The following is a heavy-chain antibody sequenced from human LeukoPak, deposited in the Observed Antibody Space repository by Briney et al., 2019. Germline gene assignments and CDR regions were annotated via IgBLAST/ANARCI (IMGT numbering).Heavy chain of an antibody. V-gene: IGHV1-8*03. Sequence: ASVKVSCKAPGYTFTSYDINWVRQATGKGLEWMGWMNPNSGNTGYAQKFQGRVTITRNTSISTAYMELSSLRSEDTAVYDCARGRSYDFWSGYYTDHNWFDPWGQGTLVTVSS. CDR2: MNPNSGNT. CDR1: GYTFTSYD. J-gene: IGHJ5*02. D-gene: IGHD3-3*01. CDR3: ARGRSYDFWSGYYTDHNWFDP.